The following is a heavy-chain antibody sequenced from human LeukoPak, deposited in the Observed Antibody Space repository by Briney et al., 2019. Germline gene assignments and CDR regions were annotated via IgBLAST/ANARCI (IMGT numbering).Heavy chain of an antibody. J-gene: IGHJ4*02. CDR3: ARHDQWLGYFDY. CDR1: GGSISSYY. CDR2: IYSSGST. D-gene: IGHD6-19*01. V-gene: IGHV4-59*08. Sequence: SETLSLICTVSGGSISSYYWSWIRQPPGKGLEWIGYIYSSGSTNYNPSLKSRVTISVDTSKNQFSLKLSSVTAADTAVYYCARHDQWLGYFDYWGQGTLVTVSS.